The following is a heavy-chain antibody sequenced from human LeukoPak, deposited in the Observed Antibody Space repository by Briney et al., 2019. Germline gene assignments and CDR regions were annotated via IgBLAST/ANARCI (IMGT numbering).Heavy chain of an antibody. CDR2: INPSGGST. Sequence: ASVKVSCKASGYTFTSYYMHWVRQAPGQGLEWMGIINPSGGSTNYAQKFQGRVTMTRDTSTSTVYMELSSLRAEDTAVYYCAGWPSSSWYKVAAFGIWGQGTMVTVSS. V-gene: IGHV1-46*01. CDR3: AGWPSSSWYKVAAFGI. CDR1: GYTFTSYY. J-gene: IGHJ3*02. D-gene: IGHD6-13*01.